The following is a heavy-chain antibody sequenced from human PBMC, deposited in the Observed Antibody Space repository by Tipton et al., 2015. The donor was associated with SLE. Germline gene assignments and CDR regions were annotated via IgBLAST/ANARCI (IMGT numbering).Heavy chain of an antibody. D-gene: IGHD6-13*01. J-gene: IGHJ6*02. Sequence: SLRLFCAASGFTFSSYSMNWVRQAPGKGLEWVSALSGSGDSTWYADSVKGRFTISRDNSKNTLYLQMSSLRAEDTAVYYCAKEVLDSTSWSVYYHYGMDVWGLGTTVTVSS. V-gene: IGHV3-23*01. CDR1: GFTFSSYS. CDR3: AKEVLDSTSWSVYYHYGMDV. CDR2: LSGSGDST.